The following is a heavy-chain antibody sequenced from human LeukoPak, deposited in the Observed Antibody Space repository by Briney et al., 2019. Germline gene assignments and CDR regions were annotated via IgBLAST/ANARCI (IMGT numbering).Heavy chain of an antibody. CDR3: AKRGVVIRVILVGFHKEAYYFDS. J-gene: IGHJ4*02. Sequence: GGSPRLSCAVSGITLSNYGMSWVRQAPGKGLEWVAGISDRGSRTNYADSVKGRFTISTDHPKNTLYLQMNSLRAEDTAVYFCAKRGVVIRVILVGFHKEAYYFDSWGQGALVTVSS. V-gene: IGHV3-23*01. CDR2: ISDRGSRT. D-gene: IGHD3-22*01. CDR1: GITLSNYG.